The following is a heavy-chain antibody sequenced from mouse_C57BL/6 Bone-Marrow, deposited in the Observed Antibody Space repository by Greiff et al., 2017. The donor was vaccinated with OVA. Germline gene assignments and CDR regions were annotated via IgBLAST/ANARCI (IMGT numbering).Heavy chain of an antibody. J-gene: IGHJ3*01. Sequence: VQLQQSGAELVRPGASVKLSCKASGYTFTDYYINWVKQRPGQGLEWIARIYPGSGNTYYNEKFKGKATLTAEKSSSTAYMQLSSLTSEDSAVYVCARGGGSGSWFAYWGQGTLVTVSA. D-gene: IGHD3-2*02. CDR1: GYTFTDYY. CDR2: IYPGSGNT. CDR3: ARGGGSGSWFAY. V-gene: IGHV1-76*01.